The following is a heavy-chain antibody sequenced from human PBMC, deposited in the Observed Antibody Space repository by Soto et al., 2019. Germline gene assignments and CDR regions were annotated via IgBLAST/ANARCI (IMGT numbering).Heavy chain of an antibody. CDR1: GFTFSSYG. CDR3: ARRIVGDAFDI. CDR2: IWYDGSNK. V-gene: IGHV3-33*01. D-gene: IGHD1-26*01. Sequence: QVQLVESGGGVVQPGRSLRLSCAASGFTFSSYGMHWVRQAPGKGLEWVAVIWYDGSNKYYADSVKGRFTISRDNSKNTLYLQMNILRAEDTAVYYCARRIVGDAFDIWGQGTMVTVSS. J-gene: IGHJ3*02.